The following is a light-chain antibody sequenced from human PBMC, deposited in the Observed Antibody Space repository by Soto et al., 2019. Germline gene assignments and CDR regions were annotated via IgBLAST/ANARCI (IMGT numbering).Light chain of an antibody. V-gene: IGLV1-44*01. CDR2: SNN. CDR3: AAWDDSLNDSYV. CDR1: SSNIGSNT. J-gene: IGLJ1*01. Sequence: QSVLTQPPSASETPGQRATIYCSGSSSNIGSNTVNWYQQLPGTAPKLLIYSNNQRPSGVPDRFSGSKSGTSASLAISGLQSEDEADYYCAAWDDSLNDSYVFGTGTKVTVL.